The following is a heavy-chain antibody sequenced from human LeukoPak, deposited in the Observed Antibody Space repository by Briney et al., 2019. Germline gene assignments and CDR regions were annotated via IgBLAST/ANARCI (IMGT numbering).Heavy chain of an antibody. CDR3: ARVNANGGYYYYGMDV. J-gene: IGHJ6*02. V-gene: IGHV1-3*01. CDR1: GYTFTSYA. CDR2: INAGNGNT. D-gene: IGHD1-1*01. Sequence: ASVKVSCKASGYTFTSYAMHWVRQAPGQRLEWMGWINAGNGNTKYSQEFQGRVTITRDTSASTAYMELSSLRSEDTAVYYCARVNANGGYYYYGMDVWGQGTTVTVSS.